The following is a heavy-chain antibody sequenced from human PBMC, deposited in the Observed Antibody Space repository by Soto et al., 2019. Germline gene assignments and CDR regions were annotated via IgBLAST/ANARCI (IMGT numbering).Heavy chain of an antibody. CDR3: ARSGLNSFDI. Sequence: ESGGGVVQPGRSLRLSCAASGFTFTNYAMHWVRQAPGKGLEWVAIISYDGNNKYYADSVKGRFTISRDSSKSTLYLQMNSLRADDTAVYYCARSGLNSFDIWGQWTVVTVSS. V-gene: IGHV3-30-3*01. J-gene: IGHJ3*02. CDR1: GFTFTNYA. D-gene: IGHD3-10*01. CDR2: ISYDGNNK.